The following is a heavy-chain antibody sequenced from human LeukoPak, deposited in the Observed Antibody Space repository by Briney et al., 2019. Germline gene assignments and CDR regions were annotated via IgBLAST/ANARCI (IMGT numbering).Heavy chain of an antibody. CDR2: INWNSGST. Sequence: GGSLRLSCAASGFTFDDYGMSWVRQAPGKGLEWVSGINWNSGSTGYADSVKGRFTISRDNAKNSLYLQMNSLRAEDTALYYCARDGYDFWSGYSIDYWGQGTLVTVSS. D-gene: IGHD3-3*01. CDR3: ARDGYDFWSGYSIDY. J-gene: IGHJ4*02. CDR1: GFTFDDYG. V-gene: IGHV3-20*04.